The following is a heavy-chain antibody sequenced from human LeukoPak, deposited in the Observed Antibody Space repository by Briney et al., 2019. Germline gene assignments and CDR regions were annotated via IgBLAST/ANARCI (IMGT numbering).Heavy chain of an antibody. Sequence: GGSLRLSCAASGFTFSSYWMSWVRQAPGKGLEWVANIKQDGSEKYYVDSVKGRFTISRDNAKNSLYLQMNSLRAEDTAAYYCASTTWFMDFDYWGQGTLVTVSS. CDR3: ASTTWFMDFDY. J-gene: IGHJ4*02. D-gene: IGHD2-8*01. CDR2: IKQDGSEK. V-gene: IGHV3-7*01. CDR1: GFTFSSYW.